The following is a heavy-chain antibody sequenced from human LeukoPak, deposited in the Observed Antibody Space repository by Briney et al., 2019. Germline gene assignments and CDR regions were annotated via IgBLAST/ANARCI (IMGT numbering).Heavy chain of an antibody. CDR2: IGTAGDT. V-gene: IGHV3-13*01. CDR3: AEKHYYDSSGTYTYYYGMDV. D-gene: IGHD3-22*01. CDR1: GFTFSSYD. Sequence: GGSLRLSCAASGFTFSSYDMHRVRQATGKGLEWVSAIGTAGDTYYPGSVKGRFTISRENAKNSLYLQMNSLRAGDTAVYYCAEKHYYDSSGTYTYYYGMDVWGQGTTVTVSS. J-gene: IGHJ6*02.